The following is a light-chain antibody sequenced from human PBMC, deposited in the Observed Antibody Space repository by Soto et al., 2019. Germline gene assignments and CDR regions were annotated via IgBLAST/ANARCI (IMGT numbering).Light chain of an antibody. Sequence: EIVLTQSPGTLSLSPGERATLSCRASQSVSSSYLAWYQQKPGQAPRLLIYGASSRATGIPDRFSGSGSGTDFTLTISRLEPEDFAVYYCQQYGRSHSTTFGGGTKVDIK. V-gene: IGKV3-20*01. CDR3: QQYGRSHSTT. J-gene: IGKJ4*01. CDR2: GAS. CDR1: QSVSSSY.